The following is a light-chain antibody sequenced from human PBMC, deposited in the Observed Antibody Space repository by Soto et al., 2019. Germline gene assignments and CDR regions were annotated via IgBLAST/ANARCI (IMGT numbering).Light chain of an antibody. CDR2: GAF. V-gene: IGKV3-15*01. Sequence: EIVMTQSPATLSVSPGERATLSCRASQSVSSNLAWYQQKPGQAPRLLIYGAFTRATGIPATFSGSGSGTDFTLTINNLQPEDVATYYCQQYYSFWTFGQGTTVEV. CDR3: QQYYSFWT. CDR1: QSVSSN. J-gene: IGKJ1*01.